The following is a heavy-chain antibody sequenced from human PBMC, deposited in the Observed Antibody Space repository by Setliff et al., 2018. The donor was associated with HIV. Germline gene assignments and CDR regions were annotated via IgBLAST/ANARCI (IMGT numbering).Heavy chain of an antibody. Sequence: PSETLSLTCTVSGGSVGSSSYYWAWIRQPPGKGREWIGSIYYTGNTKYNPSLESRVTFSIDTSENQFSLRLASVTAADTAIYYCARDDSIVLVPAIMRGDGFDFWGQGRMVTVSS. J-gene: IGHJ3*01. CDR1: GGSVGSSSYY. D-gene: IGHD2-2*01. CDR2: IYYTGNT. CDR3: ARDDSIVLVPAIMRGDGFDF. V-gene: IGHV4-39*07.